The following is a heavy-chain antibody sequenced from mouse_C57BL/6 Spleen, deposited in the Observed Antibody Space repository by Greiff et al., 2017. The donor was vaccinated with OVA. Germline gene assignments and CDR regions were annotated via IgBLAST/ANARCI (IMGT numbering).Heavy chain of an antibody. J-gene: IGHJ4*01. CDR3: GGYYGSSYGAMDY. CDR1: GYTFTDYY. Sequence: EVQLQQSGPELVKPGASVKISCKASGYTFTDYYMNWVKQSHGKSLEWIGDINPNNGGTSYNQKFKGKATLTVDKSSSTAYMELRSLTSEDSAVYYCGGYYGSSYGAMDYWGQGTSVTVSS. CDR2: INPNNGGT. V-gene: IGHV1-26*01. D-gene: IGHD1-1*01.